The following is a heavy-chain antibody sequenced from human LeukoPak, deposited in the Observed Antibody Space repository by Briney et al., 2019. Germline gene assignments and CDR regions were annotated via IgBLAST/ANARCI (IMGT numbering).Heavy chain of an antibody. Sequence: SETLSLTCTVSGGSISSYYWSWIRQPPGKGLEWIGEINHSGSTNYNPSLKSRVTISVDTSKNQFSLKLSSVTAADTAVYYCARMSEVVTAIKWWGQGTLVTVSS. CDR2: INHSGST. D-gene: IGHD2-21*02. V-gene: IGHV4-34*01. CDR1: GGSISSYY. CDR3: ARMSEVVTAIKW. J-gene: IGHJ4*02.